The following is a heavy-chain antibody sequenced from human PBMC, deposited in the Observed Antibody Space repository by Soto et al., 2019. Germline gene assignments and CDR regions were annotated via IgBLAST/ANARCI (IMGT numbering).Heavy chain of an antibody. V-gene: IGHV1-46*01. CDR2: IYPSGGST. CDR1: GYTFTNYY. J-gene: IGHJ4*02. Sequence: ASVKVSCKASGYTFTNYYMHWVRQAPGQGLEWMGIIYPSGGSTRNARKFQGRVTMTRDTSTSTVYMELSSLRSEDTAVYYCARDFSGPMDYWGRGTPVPVYS. CDR3: ARDFSGPMDY. D-gene: IGHD3-10*01.